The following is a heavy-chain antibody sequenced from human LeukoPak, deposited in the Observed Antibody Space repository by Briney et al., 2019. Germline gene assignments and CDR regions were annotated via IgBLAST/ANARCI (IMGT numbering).Heavy chain of an antibody. CDR3: ARDGTAAGLYFDL. D-gene: IGHD6-13*01. V-gene: IGHV3-7*01. CDR2: IRQDGGEK. CDR1: GFTFSSYW. J-gene: IGHJ4*01. Sequence: GGSLRLSCAASGFTFSSYWMSWVRQAPGKGLEWVASIRQDGGEKSYVDSVKGRFTISRDNTKNSLYLQMSSLRAEDTAVYYCARDGTAAGLYFDLWGQGTLVTVSS.